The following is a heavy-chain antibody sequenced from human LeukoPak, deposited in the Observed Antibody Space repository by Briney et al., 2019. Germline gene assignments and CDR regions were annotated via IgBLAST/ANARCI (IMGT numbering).Heavy chain of an antibody. J-gene: IGHJ4*02. D-gene: IGHD1-26*01. CDR1: GFTFSTYS. Sequence: GGSLRLSCAASGFTFSTYSMNWVRQAPGKGLEWVSTISGGGGSTYYADSVKGRFTISRDNSKNTLYLQVNSLRAEDTAVYYCAKGGKWDVTPFDYWGQGTLVTVSS. V-gene: IGHV3-23*01. CDR3: AKGGKWDVTPFDY. CDR2: ISGGGGST.